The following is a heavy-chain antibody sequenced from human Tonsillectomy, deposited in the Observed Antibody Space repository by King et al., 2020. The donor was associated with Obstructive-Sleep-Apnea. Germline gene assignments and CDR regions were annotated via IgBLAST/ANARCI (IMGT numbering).Heavy chain of an antibody. CDR1: GYTFTNYG. CDR3: ARDWDCSGGSCYPLGMDV. V-gene: IGHV1-18*01. J-gene: IGHJ6*02. D-gene: IGHD2-15*01. Sequence: VQLVESGAEVKKPGASVKVSCKASGYTFTNYGITWVRQAPGQGLEWMGWISVYNGNRHYAQKLQGRVTMTTDTSTSTAYMELRSLRSDDTAVYYCARDWDCSGGSCYPLGMDVWGQGTTVIVS. CDR2: ISVYNGNR.